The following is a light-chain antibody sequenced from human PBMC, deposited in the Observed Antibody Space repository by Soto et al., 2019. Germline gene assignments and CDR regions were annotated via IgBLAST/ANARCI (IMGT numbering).Light chain of an antibody. V-gene: IGKV1-5*03. Sequence: DIQMTQSPSTLSASVGDRVTITCRASQSISTWLAWYQQKPGKAPKLLIYKASSLESGVPSRFSGSGSATVFTLTISSLQPDDLATYYCQQYNYYPWTFGQGTKVEIK. CDR1: QSISTW. J-gene: IGKJ1*01. CDR2: KAS. CDR3: QQYNYYPWT.